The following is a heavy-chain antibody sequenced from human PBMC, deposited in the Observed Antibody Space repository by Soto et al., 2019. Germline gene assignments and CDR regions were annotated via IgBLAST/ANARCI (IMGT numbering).Heavy chain of an antibody. V-gene: IGHV3-11*01. CDR1: GFTFSDYY. J-gene: IGHJ6*02. Sequence: GGSLRLSCAASGFTFSDYYMSWIRQAPGKGLEWVSYISSSGSTIYYADSVKGRFTISRDNAKNSLYLQMNSLRAEDTAVYYCASPGMIAAAGKNYYYYYGMDVWGQGTTVTVSS. D-gene: IGHD6-13*01. CDR2: ISSSGSTI. CDR3: ASPGMIAAAGKNYYYYYGMDV.